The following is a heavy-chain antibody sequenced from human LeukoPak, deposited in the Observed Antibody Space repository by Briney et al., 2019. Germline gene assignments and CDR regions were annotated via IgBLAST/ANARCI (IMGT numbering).Heavy chain of an antibody. Sequence: GGSLRLSCAASGFTFSHYGIHWVRQAPGKGLEWVAVISYDGTNKNYADSVKGRFTISRDNSKNVLYLQMNSLRVEDTAVYYCARDGRAVATIGLLHWGQGTLVTVSS. CDR2: ISYDGTNK. D-gene: IGHD5-12*01. CDR1: GFTFSHYG. V-gene: IGHV3-30*03. CDR3: ARDGRAVATIGLLH. J-gene: IGHJ4*02.